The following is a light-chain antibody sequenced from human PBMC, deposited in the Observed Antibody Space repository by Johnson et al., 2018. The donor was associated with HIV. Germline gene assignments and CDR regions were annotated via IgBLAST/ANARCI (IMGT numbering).Light chain of an antibody. CDR2: EDN. CDR1: RTNIGNNF. V-gene: IGLV1-51*02. J-gene: IGLJ1*01. CDR3: GTWDSSLRGV. Sequence: QSVLTQPPSVSAAPGQKVTISCSGSRTNIGNNFVSWYQQFPGTAPKLLIYEDNKRPSGIPDRFSGSKSGTSATLGITGLQTGDEADYYCGTWDSSLRGVFGTGTKVTVL.